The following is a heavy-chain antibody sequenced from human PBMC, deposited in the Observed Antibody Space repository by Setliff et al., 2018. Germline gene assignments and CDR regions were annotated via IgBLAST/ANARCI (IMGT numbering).Heavy chain of an antibody. J-gene: IGHJ4*02. D-gene: IGHD1-26*01. CDR1: GGSISSRSYY. CDR2: LHTSGTT. V-gene: IGHV4-39*02. Sequence: SETLSLTCTVSGGSISSRSYYWGWIRQPPGKGLEWIGRLHTSGTTVYNPSLKGRVTISADTSTNHFSLKLTSVTAADTAVYYCARDNTIVGATDYWGQGALVTVSS. CDR3: ARDNTIVGATDY.